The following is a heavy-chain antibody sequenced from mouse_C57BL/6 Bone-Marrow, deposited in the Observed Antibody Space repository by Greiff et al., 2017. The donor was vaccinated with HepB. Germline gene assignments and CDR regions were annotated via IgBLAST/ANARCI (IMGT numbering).Heavy chain of an antibody. CDR3: EYYYDSSYWYFDI. CDR1: GYAFSSSW. V-gene: IGHV1-82*01. CDR2: IYPRDGST. Sequence: QVQLQQSGPELVKPGASVKISCKASGYAFSSSWMNWVKQRPGKGLEWIGWIYPRDGSTKYNEKFKGKATLTVDTSSSTAYMELNSLTSEDSAVYVCEYYYDSSYWYFDIWVTGTTVTVSS. D-gene: IGHD1-1*01. J-gene: IGHJ1*03.